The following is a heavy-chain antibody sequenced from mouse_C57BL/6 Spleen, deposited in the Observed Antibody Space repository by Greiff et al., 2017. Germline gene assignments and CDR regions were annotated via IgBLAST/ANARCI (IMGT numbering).Heavy chain of an antibody. CDR3: ARCDDLRWYFDV. Sequence: EVKLVESGGGLVQPGGSLSLSCAASGFTFTDYYMSWVRQPPGKALEWLGFIRNKANGYTTEYSASVKGRFTISRDNSQSILYLQRNALRAEDSATYYCARCDDLRWYFDVWGTGTTVTVSS. J-gene: IGHJ1*03. D-gene: IGHD5-5*01. CDR2: IRNKANGYTT. CDR1: GFTFTDYY. V-gene: IGHV7-3*01.